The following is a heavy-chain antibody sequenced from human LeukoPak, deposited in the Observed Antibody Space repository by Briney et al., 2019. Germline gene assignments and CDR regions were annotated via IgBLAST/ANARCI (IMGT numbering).Heavy chain of an antibody. CDR3: ARDKIVGATHFDY. V-gene: IGHV3-7*01. CDR1: GFPLSDYW. Sequence: GGSLRLSCAASGFPLSDYWMSWVRQAPGKGLEWVANIKQDGGEIYYVDSVKGRFTISRNNAKNSLYPQMNSLTAEDTAVYYCARDKIVGATHFDYWGQGTLVTVSS. J-gene: IGHJ4*02. D-gene: IGHD1-26*01. CDR2: IKQDGGEI.